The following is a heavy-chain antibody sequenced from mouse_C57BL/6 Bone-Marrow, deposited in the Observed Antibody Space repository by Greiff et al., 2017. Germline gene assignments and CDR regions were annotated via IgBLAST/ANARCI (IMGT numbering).Heavy chain of an antibody. CDR2: IDPANGNT. V-gene: IGHV14-3*01. Sequence: EVQLQQSVAELVRPGASVKLSCTASGFNIKNTYMHWVKQRPEQGLEWIGRIDPANGNTKYAPKFQGKAPITADTSSNTAYLQLSSLTSENTAIYYCARRYYGSTLYWYFDVWGTGTTVTVSS. D-gene: IGHD1-1*01. J-gene: IGHJ1*03. CDR1: GFNIKNTY. CDR3: ARRYYGSTLYWYFDV.